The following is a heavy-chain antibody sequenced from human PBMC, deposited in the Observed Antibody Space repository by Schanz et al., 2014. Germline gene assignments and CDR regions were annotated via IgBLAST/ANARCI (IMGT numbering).Heavy chain of an antibody. CDR3: AAARGTNCYFCALDI. CDR2: IGPASDP. J-gene: IGHJ3*02. D-gene: IGHD2-2*01. V-gene: IGHV3-13*05. CDR1: GFTFSNYD. Sequence: EVQLVESGGGLVQPGGSLRLSCAASGFTFSNYDMHWVRQAIGKGLEWVSGIGPASDPYYAGSVKGRFTISRENGKNSLYLQMNSLRAEDTAIYFCAAARGTNCYFCALDIWGQGTMVTVSS.